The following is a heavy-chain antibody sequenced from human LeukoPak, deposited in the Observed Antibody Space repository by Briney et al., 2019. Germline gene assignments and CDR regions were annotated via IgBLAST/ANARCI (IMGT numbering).Heavy chain of an antibody. J-gene: IGHJ4*02. CDR3: ARHGDTAGAVTPFDY. CDR2: IYYSGST. Sequence: SETLSLTCTVSGGSIRSYYWSWLRQPPGKGVEWIGYIYYSGSTNYNPSLKSRVTISVDTSKNQFSLKLRSVTAADTAVYFCARHGDTAGAVTPFDYWGQGTLVTVSS. V-gene: IGHV4-59*08. D-gene: IGHD6-13*01. CDR1: GGSIRSYY.